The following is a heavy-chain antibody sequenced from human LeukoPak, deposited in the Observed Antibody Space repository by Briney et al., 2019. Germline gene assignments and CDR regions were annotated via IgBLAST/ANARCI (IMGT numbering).Heavy chain of an antibody. D-gene: IGHD3-10*01. CDR1: GFTISSNY. CDR3: AKEPGYGSGSHYTYFDY. J-gene: IGHJ4*02. Sequence: PGGSLRLSCAASGFTISSNYMSWVRQAPGKGLEWVAVISYDGNNKFYTDSVKGRFTISRDDSKNTLYLQMNSLRVEDTAVYYCAKEPGYGSGSHYTYFDYWGQGNLVTVSS. CDR2: ISYDGNNK. V-gene: IGHV3-30*18.